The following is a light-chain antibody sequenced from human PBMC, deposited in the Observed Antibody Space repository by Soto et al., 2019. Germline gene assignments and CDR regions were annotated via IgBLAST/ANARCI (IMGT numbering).Light chain of an antibody. J-gene: IGLJ1*01. V-gene: IGLV2-11*01. Sequence: QSVLTQPRSVSGSRGQSVTISCTGTSSDVGGYNYVSWCQQHPGKAPKLMIYDVNKRPSGVPDRSSGSKSGNTASLTISGLQAEDEADYYCCSYAGSYTLVFGTGTKVTVL. CDR3: CSYAGSYTLV. CDR1: SSDVGGYNY. CDR2: DVN.